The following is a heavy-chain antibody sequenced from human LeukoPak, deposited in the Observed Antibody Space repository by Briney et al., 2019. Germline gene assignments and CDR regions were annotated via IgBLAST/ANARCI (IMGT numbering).Heavy chain of an antibody. J-gene: IGHJ3*02. CDR2: IYSGGST. D-gene: IGHD3-16*01. Sequence: GGSLRLSCAASAFTVSSNYMNWVRQAPGKGLEWVSVIYSGGSTYYADSVKGRFTISRDNSKNTRYLQMNSLRAEDTAVYYCARAYGSADPFDIWGLGTMVTVSS. CDR1: AFTVSSNY. CDR3: ARAYGSADPFDI. V-gene: IGHV3-53*01.